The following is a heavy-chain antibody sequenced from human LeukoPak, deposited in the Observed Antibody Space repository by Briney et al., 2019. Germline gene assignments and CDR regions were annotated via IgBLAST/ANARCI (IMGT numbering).Heavy chain of an antibody. J-gene: IGHJ4*02. D-gene: IGHD2-2*01. Sequence: PGGSLRLSCAASGFTFSSYSMNWVRQAPGKGLEWGSSISSSSSYIYNADSVKGRFTISRDNAKNSLYLQMNSLRAEDTAVYYCARGLGYCSSSSCRGSFDSWGQGTLVTVSS. V-gene: IGHV3-21*01. CDR2: ISSSSSYI. CDR3: ARGLGYCSSSSCRGSFDS. CDR1: GFTFSSYS.